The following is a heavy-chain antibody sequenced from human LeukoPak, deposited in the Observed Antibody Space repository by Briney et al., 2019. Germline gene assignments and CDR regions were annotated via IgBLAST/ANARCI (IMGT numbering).Heavy chain of an antibody. CDR1: GFTFGAYS. D-gene: IGHD4-11*01. Sequence: GGSLRLSCAASGFTFGAYSMNWVRQAPEKGLEWVSYIGSSSSPIYYADSVKGRFTISIDNAKNSLYMQMDSLRAEDTAVYYCARDQAYSFDYWGQGTLVTVSS. CDR2: IGSSSSPI. V-gene: IGHV3-48*01. CDR3: ARDQAYSFDY. J-gene: IGHJ4*02.